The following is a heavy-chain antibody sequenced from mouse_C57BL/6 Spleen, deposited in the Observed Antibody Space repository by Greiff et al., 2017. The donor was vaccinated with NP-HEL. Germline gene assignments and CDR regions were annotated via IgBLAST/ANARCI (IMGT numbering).Heavy chain of an antibody. D-gene: IGHD1-1*01. V-gene: IGHV1-26*01. J-gene: IGHJ2*01. CDR2: INPNNGGT. CDR1: GYTFTDYY. CDR3: ARYGSSYADY. Sequence: EVQLQQSGPELVKPGASVKISCKASGYTFTDYYMNWVKQSHGKSLEWIGDINPNNGGTSYNQKFKGKATLTVDKSSSTAYMELRSLTSEDSAVYYCARYGSSYADYWGQGTTLTVSS.